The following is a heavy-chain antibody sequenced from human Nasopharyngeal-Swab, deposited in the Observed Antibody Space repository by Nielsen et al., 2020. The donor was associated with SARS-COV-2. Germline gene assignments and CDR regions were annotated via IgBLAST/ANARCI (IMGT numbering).Heavy chain of an antibody. V-gene: IGHV1-2*02. CDR1: GYTFTGYY. CDR2: INPNSGGT. J-gene: IGHJ3*02. D-gene: IGHD4-17*01. CDR3: ARDTTVLSNAFDI. Sequence: ASVKVSCKASGYTFTGYYMHWVRQAPGQGLEWMGWINPNSGGTNYAQKFQGRVTMTRDTSISTAYMELSRLRSDDTAVYYCARDTTVLSNAFDIWGQGTMVTVSS.